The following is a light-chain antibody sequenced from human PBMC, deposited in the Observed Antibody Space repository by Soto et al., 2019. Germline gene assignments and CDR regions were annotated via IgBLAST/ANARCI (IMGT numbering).Light chain of an antibody. CDR2: VGTGGIVG. J-gene: IGLJ2*01. CDR1: SGYSNYK. Sequence: QLVLTQPPSASASLGASVTLTCTLSSGYSNYKVDWYQQRPGKGPRFEMRVGTGGIVGSKGDGIPDRFSVLGSGLNRYLTIRNIQEEDESDYHCGADHGSGSTWVFGGGTKLTVL. V-gene: IGLV9-49*01. CDR3: GADHGSGSTWV.